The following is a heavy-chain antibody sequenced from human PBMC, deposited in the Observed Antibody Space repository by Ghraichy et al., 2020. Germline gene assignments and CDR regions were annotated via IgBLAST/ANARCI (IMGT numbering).Heavy chain of an antibody. CDR1: GGSISSSRYY. Sequence: SQTLSLTCTVSGGSISSSRYYWGWIRQPPGKGLEWIGSIYYSGSTYHNPSLKSRVTISVDTSKNQFSLKVTSVTAADTAVYYCARMYASGWYYFDYWGQGTLVTVSS. V-gene: IGHV4-39*07. CDR3: ARMYASGWYYFDY. D-gene: IGHD6-19*01. J-gene: IGHJ4*02. CDR2: IYYSGST.